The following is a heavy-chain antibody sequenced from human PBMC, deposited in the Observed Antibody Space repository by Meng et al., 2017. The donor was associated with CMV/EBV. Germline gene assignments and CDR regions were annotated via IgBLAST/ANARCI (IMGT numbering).Heavy chain of an antibody. CDR1: GGTFSTFA. CDR3: AGGGDSWYSDY. CDR2: IIPVFETA. J-gene: IGHJ4*02. D-gene: IGHD1-26*01. V-gene: IGHV1-69*12. Sequence: QVQLVQFAAEVKKPGSSVKVSCKTSGGTFSTFAISWVRQAPGEGLEWMGGIIPVFETANYAERFQDRVTITADDSTTTAYMELSSLRADDTALYFCAGGGDSWYSDYWGQGTLVTVSS.